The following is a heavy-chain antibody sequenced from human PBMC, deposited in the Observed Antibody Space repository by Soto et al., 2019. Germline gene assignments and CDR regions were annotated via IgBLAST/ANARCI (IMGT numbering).Heavy chain of an antibody. V-gene: IGHV4-31*03. J-gene: IGHJ4*02. Sequence: SETLSLTCTVSGASIRSGGYYWSWIRQHPGKGLEWIGYIYSSANTSYSPSLKSRTTISLDTSQNQFSLTLTSVTAADTAVYFCARGGGYDSFDFWGQGIQVTVAS. CDR3: ARGGGYDSFDF. D-gene: IGHD2-15*01. CDR2: IYSSANT. CDR1: GASIRSGGYY.